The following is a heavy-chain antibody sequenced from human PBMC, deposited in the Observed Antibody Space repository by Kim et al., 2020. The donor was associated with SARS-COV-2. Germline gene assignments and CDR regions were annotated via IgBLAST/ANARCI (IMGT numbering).Heavy chain of an antibody. J-gene: IGHJ4*02. V-gene: IGHV1-69*13. Sequence: SVKVSCKASGGTFSSYAISWVRQAPGQGLEWMGGIIPIFGTANYAQKFQGRVTITADESTSTAYMELSSLRSEDTAVYYCASLNVVVPAAIGGGFDYWGQGTLVTVSS. CDR2: IIPIFGTA. CDR3: ASLNVVVPAAIGGGFDY. CDR1: GGTFSSYA. D-gene: IGHD2-2*01.